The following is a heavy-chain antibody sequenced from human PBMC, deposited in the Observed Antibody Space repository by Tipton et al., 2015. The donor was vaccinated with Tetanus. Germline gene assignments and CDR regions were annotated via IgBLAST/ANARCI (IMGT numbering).Heavy chain of an antibody. Sequence: TLSLTCTVSGASIGSISYYWSWIRQPPGKGLEWIGYTYYSGSTGYNPSLKSRVTISIDSSKNQFSLKLTSVTAADTAVYYCARVSRRNFYFDYWGPGAQVTVSS. CDR1: GASIGSISYY. CDR3: ARVSRRNFYFDY. J-gene: IGHJ4*02. CDR2: TYYSGST. D-gene: IGHD2/OR15-2a*01. V-gene: IGHV4-61*01.